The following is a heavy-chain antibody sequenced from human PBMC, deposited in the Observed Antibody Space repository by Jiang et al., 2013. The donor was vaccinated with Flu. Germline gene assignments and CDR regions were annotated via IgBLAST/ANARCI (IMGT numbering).Heavy chain of an antibody. J-gene: IGHJ4*02. CDR1: GGSISSYY. D-gene: IGHD6-6*01. Sequence: PGLVKPSETLSLTCTVSGGSISSYYWSWIRQPPGKGLEWIGYIYYSGSTNYNPSLKSRVTISVDTSKNQFSLKPSSVTAADTAVYYCARSAARPNGIDYWGQGTLVTVSS. CDR3: ARSAARPNGIDY. V-gene: IGHV4-59*08. CDR2: IYYSGST.